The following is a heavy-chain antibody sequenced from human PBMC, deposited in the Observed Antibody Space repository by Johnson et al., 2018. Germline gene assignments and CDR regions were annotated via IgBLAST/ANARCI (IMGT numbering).Heavy chain of an antibody. CDR3: ARGAISGSSYTEYFQH. D-gene: IGHD2-15*01. CDR2: ISSDGNTK. J-gene: IGHJ1*01. Sequence: QVQLVESGGGVVQPGRSLRLSCAASGFTFSSYTMHWVRQAPGKGLEWVSGISSDGNTKLYAGSVKGRFTISRDNSDNTLYLQMNSLSAEDTAVYYCARGAISGSSYTEYFQHWGQGTLVTVSS. V-gene: IGHV3-30-3*01. CDR1: GFTFSSYT.